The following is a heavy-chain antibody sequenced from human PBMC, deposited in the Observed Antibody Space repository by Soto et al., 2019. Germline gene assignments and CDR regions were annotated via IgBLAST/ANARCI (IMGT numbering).Heavy chain of an antibody. V-gene: IGHV1-69*12. D-gene: IGHD6-13*01. CDR2: IIPIFGTT. CDR3: ARVSSSWYKDYFDY. Sequence: QVQLVQSGAEVKKPGSSVKVSCKASGGTFSNYAISWVRQAPGQGLEWMGGIIPIFGTTNYAQRFQGRVPITADESTRTAYMELSSLRSEDTAVYYCARVSSSWYKDYFDYWGQGTLVTVSS. J-gene: IGHJ4*02. CDR1: GGTFSNYA.